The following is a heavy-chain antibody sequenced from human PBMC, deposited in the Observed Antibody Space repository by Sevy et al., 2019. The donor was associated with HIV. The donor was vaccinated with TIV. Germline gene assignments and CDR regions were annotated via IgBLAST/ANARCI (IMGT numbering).Heavy chain of an antibody. V-gene: IGHV3-33*01. D-gene: IGHD3-22*01. CDR1: GFTFSSYG. CDR3: ASLPNNYYDSSGSSGDDAFDI. J-gene: IGHJ3*02. Sequence: GGSLRLSCAASGFTFSSYGMYWVRQAPGKGLEWVAVIWNDRSNKHYADSVKGRFNISRDNSKNTLYLQMNSLRAEDTAVYYCASLPNNYYDSSGSSGDDAFDIWGQGTMVTVSS. CDR2: IWNDRSNK.